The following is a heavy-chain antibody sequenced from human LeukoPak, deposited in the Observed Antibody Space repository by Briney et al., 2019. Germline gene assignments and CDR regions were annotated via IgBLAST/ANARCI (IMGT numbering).Heavy chain of an antibody. CDR2: INHSGST. CDR3: ARVKWGVLSV. CDR1: GGSFSGYY. J-gene: IGHJ4*02. V-gene: IGHV4-34*01. D-gene: IGHD3-16*01. Sequence: SETLSLTCAVYGGSFSGYYWSWIRQPPGKGLEWIGEINHSGSTNYNPSLKSRVTISVDTSKNQFSLKLGSVTAADTAVYYCARVKWGVLSVWGQGTLVTVSS.